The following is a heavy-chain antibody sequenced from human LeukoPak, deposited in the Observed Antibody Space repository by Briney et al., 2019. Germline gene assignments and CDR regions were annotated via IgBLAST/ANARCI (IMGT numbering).Heavy chain of an antibody. D-gene: IGHD1-26*01. CDR1: GFSFSNYY. CDR3: AREASGNYYVFDS. CDR2: ITNSGSST. V-gene: IGHV3-11*04. Sequence: GGSLRLSCAASGFSFSNYYMSWIRQAPWKGLEWVSYITNSGSSTHYADAVKGRFTISRDNVKKSVHLHMTSLRAEDTGVYYCAREASGNYYVFDSWGQGTLVTVSS. J-gene: IGHJ4*02.